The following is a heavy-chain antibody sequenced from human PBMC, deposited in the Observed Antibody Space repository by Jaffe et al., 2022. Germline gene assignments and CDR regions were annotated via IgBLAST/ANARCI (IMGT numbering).Heavy chain of an antibody. CDR1: GGTFSSYA. V-gene: IGHV1-69*01. CDR3: ARDSGVGIAARFSDWYYMDV. J-gene: IGHJ6*03. CDR2: IIPIFGTA. Sequence: QVQLVQSGAEVKKPGSSVKVSCKASGGTFSSYAISWVRQAPGQGLEWMGGIIPIFGTANYAQKFQGRVTITADESTSTAYMELSSLRSEDTAVYYCARDSGVGIAARFSDWYYMDVWGKGTTVTVSS. D-gene: IGHD6-6*01.